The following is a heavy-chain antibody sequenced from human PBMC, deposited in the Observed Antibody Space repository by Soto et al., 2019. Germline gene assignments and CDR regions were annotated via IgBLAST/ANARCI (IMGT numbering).Heavy chain of an antibody. CDR1: GFPFSNTY. D-gene: IGHD3-9*01. CDR2: ISGSGSSM. CDR3: TRAKEMATILDY. V-gene: IGHV3-11*01. J-gene: IGHJ4*02. Sequence: PGGSLRLYCAASGFPFSNTYMSWIRQAPGKGLEWVSHISGSGSSMYSDSVKGRFTISRDNAKNSLYLQMNSLTAEDTAVYYCTRAKEMATILDYWGQGALVTVSS.